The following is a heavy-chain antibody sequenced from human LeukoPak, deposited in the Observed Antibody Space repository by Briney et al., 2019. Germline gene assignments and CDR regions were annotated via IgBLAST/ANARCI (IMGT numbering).Heavy chain of an antibody. CDR2: SSSSGTTI. Sequence: GGSLRLSRAASGFTLSDYYMSWIRQAPGKGLEWVSYSSSSGTTIYYADSVKGRFAISRDNAKNSLYLQMNSLRAEDTAVYYCARRRDFIDYWGQGTLVTVSS. D-gene: IGHD3/OR15-3a*01. J-gene: IGHJ4*02. CDR1: GFTLSDYY. V-gene: IGHV3-11*01. CDR3: ARRRDFIDY.